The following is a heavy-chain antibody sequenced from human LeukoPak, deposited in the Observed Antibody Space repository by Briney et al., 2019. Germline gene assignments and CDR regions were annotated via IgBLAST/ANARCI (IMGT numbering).Heavy chain of an antibody. CDR2: ISNSSSNK. Sequence: RGSLRLSCAASGFTFSSYSMNWVRRAPGKGLEWVSSISNSSSNKYYADSVKGRFTISRDNAKNSLYLQMNSLRAEDTVVYYCARDSSMYERWFDPWGEGTLVTLSS. J-gene: IGHJ5*02. CDR1: GFTFSSYS. CDR3: ARDSSMYERWFDP. D-gene: IGHD6-19*01. V-gene: IGHV3-21*01.